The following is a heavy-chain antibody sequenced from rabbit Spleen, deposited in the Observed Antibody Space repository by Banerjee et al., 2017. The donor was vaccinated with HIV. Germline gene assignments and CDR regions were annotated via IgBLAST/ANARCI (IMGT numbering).Heavy chain of an antibody. CDR2: IDIGGPGNG. Sequence: QSLEESGGGLVQPEGSLTLTCTASGFSFSSGYDMCWVRQAPGKGLEWIACIDIGGPGNGYYGNWAKGRFTISKTSSTTVTLQMTSLTAADTATYFCARDTGTSFSTYGMDLWGPGTLVTVS. D-gene: IGHD8-1*01. CDR1: GFSFSSGYD. J-gene: IGHJ6*01. V-gene: IGHV1S40*01. CDR3: ARDTGTSFSTYGMDL.